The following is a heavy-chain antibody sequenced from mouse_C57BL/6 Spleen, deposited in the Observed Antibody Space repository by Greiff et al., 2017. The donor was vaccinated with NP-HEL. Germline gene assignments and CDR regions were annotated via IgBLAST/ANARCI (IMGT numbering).Heavy chain of an antibody. CDR2: INSAGSSP. CDR1: GFTFSDYY. CDR3: ARWDYYYGSEGFAY. V-gene: IGHV5-16*01. Sequence: EVKLVESEGGLVQPGSSMKLSCTASGFTFSDYYMAWVRQVPEKGLEWVANINSAGSSPYYLDSLKSRFIISRDNATNILYLQLSSLKCEDTDAYDCARWDYYYGSEGFAYWGQGTLVTVSA. D-gene: IGHD1-1*01. J-gene: IGHJ3*01.